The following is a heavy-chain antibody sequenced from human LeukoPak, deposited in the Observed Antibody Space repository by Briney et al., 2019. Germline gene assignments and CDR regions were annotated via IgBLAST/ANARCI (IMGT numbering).Heavy chain of an antibody. Sequence: GGSLRLSCAASGFTFSNAWMSWVRQAPGKGLECVAAISRGVGSTYYADSVKGRFTISRDNSKNTLYLQMNNLRADDTAVYYCAKKGQADDYGKPDWGQGTLATVSS. J-gene: IGHJ4*02. D-gene: IGHD4-17*01. CDR3: AKKGQADDYGKPD. V-gene: IGHV3-23*01. CDR1: GFTFSNAW. CDR2: ISRGVGST.